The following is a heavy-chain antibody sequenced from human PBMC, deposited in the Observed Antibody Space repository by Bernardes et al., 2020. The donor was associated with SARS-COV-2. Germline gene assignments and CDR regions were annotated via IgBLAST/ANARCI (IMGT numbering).Heavy chain of an antibody. J-gene: IGHJ6*02. CDR1: GFTFNNFG. Sequence: GGSLRLSCEASGFTFNNFGMHWVRQAPGKGLEWVAVISYEGSIQHYADSVKGRFTISRDSSKNTVYLQMNTLRPEDTAVYYCANIVGGNTRYYYDMDVWGQGTTVTVSS. CDR2: ISYEGSIQ. D-gene: IGHD1-26*01. V-gene: IGHV3-30*18. CDR3: ANIVGGNTRYYYDMDV.